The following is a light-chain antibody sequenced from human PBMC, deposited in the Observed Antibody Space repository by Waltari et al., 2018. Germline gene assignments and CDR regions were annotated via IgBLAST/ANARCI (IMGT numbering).Light chain of an antibody. J-gene: IGLJ3*02. CDR1: NSNIGKNF. CDR2: RDE. CDR3: AAWDDSLSGQVL. V-gene: IGLV1-47*01. Sequence: QSVLTQPPSASGTPGQRVTISCSGSNSNIGKNFVYWYQQLAGTTPKLLVYRDEQRPSGAPDRFSGAKSGTSASRAITGLRSDDEADYYCAAWDDSLSGQVLFGGGTKLTVL.